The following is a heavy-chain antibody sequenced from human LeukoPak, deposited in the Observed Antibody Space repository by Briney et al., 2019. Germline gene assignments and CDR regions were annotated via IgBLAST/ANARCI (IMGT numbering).Heavy chain of an antibody. CDR2: ISYDGSNK. V-gene: IGHV3-30*18. CDR3: AKSYKSGFDP. D-gene: IGHD1-1*01. J-gene: IGHJ5*02. Sequence: GGSLRLSCAASGFTFKNYGMHWVRQAPGKGLEWVAVISYDGSNKYYADSVKGRFTISRDNSKNTLYLQTNSLRAEDTAVYYCAKSYKSGFDPWGQGTLVTVSS. CDR1: GFTFKNYG.